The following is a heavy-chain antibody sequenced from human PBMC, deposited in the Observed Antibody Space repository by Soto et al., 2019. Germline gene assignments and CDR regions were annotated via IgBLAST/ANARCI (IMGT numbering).Heavy chain of an antibody. CDR1: GFTFSNAW. CDR2: IKSKTDGGTT. J-gene: IGHJ4*02. CDR3: TTVQFGAATYYYDSSGYYYPDY. D-gene: IGHD3-22*01. V-gene: IGHV3-15*07. Sequence: EVQLVESGGGLVKPGGSLRLSCAASGFTFSNAWMNWVRQAPGKGLEWVGRIKSKTDGGTTDYAAPVKGRFTISRDDSKNTLYLQMNSLKTEDTAVYFCTTVQFGAATYYYDSSGYYYPDYWGQGTLVTVSS.